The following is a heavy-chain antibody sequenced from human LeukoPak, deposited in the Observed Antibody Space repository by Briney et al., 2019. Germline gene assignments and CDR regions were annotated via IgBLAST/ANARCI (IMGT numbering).Heavy chain of an antibody. V-gene: IGHV1-8*01. J-gene: IGHJ1*01. CDR3: ARGNTGSSGYYWYFQH. CDR1: GYTFTSYD. Sequence: ASVKVSCKASGYTFTSYDINWVRQATGQGLEWMGWMNPNSGNTGYAQKFQGRVTITADKSTSTAYMELSSLRSEDTAVYYCARGNTGSSGYYWYFQHWGQGTLVTVSS. CDR2: MNPNSGNT. D-gene: IGHD3-22*01.